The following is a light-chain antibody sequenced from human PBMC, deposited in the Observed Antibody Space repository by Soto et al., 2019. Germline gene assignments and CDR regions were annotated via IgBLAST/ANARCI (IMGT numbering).Light chain of an antibody. CDR1: QSVSSY. CDR3: QQRSDWT. Sequence: EIVLTQSPATLSLSPGERATLSCRASQSVSSYLAWYQQKPGQAPRLLIYDASNRATGIPARFSGIGSGTDFTLTISSVDPEDFAVYYCQQRSDWTFGQGTKVDIK. V-gene: IGKV3-11*01. CDR2: DAS. J-gene: IGKJ1*01.